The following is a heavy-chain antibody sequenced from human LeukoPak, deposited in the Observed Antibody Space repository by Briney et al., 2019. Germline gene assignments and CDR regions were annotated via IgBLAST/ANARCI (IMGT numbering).Heavy chain of an antibody. J-gene: IGHJ5*02. D-gene: IGHD2-21*02. Sequence: ASVKVSCKASGGTFSSYAISWVRQAPGQGLEWMGGIIPIFGTANYAQKFQGRVTITADESTSTAYMELSSLRSEDTAVYYCARNLLAYCGGDCLRRGEDWIDPWGQGTLVTVSS. CDR2: IIPIFGTA. V-gene: IGHV1-69*13. CDR3: ARNLLAYCGGDCLRRGEDWIDP. CDR1: GGTFSSYA.